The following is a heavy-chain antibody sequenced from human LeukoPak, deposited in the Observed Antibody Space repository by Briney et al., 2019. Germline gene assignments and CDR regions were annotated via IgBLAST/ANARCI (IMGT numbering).Heavy chain of an antibody. V-gene: IGHV4-38-2*02. CDR1: GYSNSRGFY. CDR2: IYHSGST. J-gene: IGHJ4*02. D-gene: IGHD1-14*01. CDR3: ARVRWPVWRSRIDY. Sequence: LGTLSLTCTVSGYSNSRGFYWGWVRQPPGKGLGWVGSIYHSGSTYYNPSLKSRVTISVDTSKNQFSLKLSSVTAADTAVYYCARVRWPVWRSRIDYWGQGTLVTVSS.